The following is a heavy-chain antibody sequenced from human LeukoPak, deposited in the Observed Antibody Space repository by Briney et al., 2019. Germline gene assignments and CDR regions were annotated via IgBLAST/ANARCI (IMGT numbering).Heavy chain of an antibody. CDR1: GGSISSYY. J-gene: IGHJ5*02. CDR2: IYISGST. Sequence: SETLSLTCTVSGGSISSYYWSWIRQPAGKRLEWIGRIYISGSTNYNPSLKSRVTMSVDTSKNQFSLKLTSVTAADAAVYYCARGGLVPRYYYDSGQNWFDPWGQGTLVTVSS. V-gene: IGHV4-4*07. D-gene: IGHD3-22*01. CDR3: ARGGLVPRYYYDSGQNWFDP.